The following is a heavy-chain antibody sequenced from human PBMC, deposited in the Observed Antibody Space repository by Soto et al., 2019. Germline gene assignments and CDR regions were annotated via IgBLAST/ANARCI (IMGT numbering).Heavy chain of an antibody. D-gene: IGHD6-13*01. CDR1: GYTFTSYG. J-gene: IGHJ4*02. CDR3: ARVGVALAAPRVWPY. Sequence: QVQLAQSGAEVKKPGASVKVSCKASGYTFTSYGISWVRQAPGQGLEWMAWINPYNGNTKYAEKFLGRVTVTTDTSTATAYMEVRSLTSDDTAVFYCARVGVALAAPRVWPYWGQGTPVTVSS. V-gene: IGHV1-18*01. CDR2: INPYNGNT.